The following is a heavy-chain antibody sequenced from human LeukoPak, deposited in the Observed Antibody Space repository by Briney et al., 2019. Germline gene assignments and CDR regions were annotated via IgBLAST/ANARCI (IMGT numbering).Heavy chain of an antibody. D-gene: IGHD3-10*01. Sequence: SETLSLTCTVSGGSISSYYWSWIRQPPGKGLEWIGRIYTSGSTNYNPSLKSRVTISVDTSKNQFSLKLSSVTAADTAVYYCARGAYYYGSGILDYWGQGTLVTVSS. J-gene: IGHJ4*02. V-gene: IGHV4-4*08. CDR2: IYTSGST. CDR1: GGSISSYY. CDR3: ARGAYYYGSGILDY.